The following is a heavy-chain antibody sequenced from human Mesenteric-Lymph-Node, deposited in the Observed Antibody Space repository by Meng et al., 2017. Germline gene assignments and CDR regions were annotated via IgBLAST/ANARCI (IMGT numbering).Heavy chain of an antibody. V-gene: IGHV4-59*01. D-gene: IGHD1-26*01. CDR1: GGSISSYY. CDR2: IYYSGST. CDR3: ARDIWEVGATYYLDY. Sequence: SETLSLTCTVSGGSISSYYWSWIRQPPGKGLEWIGYIYYSGSTNYNPSLKSRVTMSVDTSTIQFSMKLSSLAAADTAVYYCARDIWEVGATYYLDYWGQGTLVNGAS. J-gene: IGHJ4*02.